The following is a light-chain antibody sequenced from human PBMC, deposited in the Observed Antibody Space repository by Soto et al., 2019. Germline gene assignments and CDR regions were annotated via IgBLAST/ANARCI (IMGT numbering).Light chain of an antibody. CDR1: NSDIGNDNF. Sequence: QSVLTQPPSASGSPGQSVAISFTGTNSDIGNDNFVSWYQQHPGKAPKLMIYEVNKRPSGVPDRFSGAKSGNTASLTVSGLQPEDEADYYCSSYAGSNNLRFGGGTKLTVL. J-gene: IGLJ2*01. V-gene: IGLV2-8*01. CDR3: SSYAGSNNLR. CDR2: EVN.